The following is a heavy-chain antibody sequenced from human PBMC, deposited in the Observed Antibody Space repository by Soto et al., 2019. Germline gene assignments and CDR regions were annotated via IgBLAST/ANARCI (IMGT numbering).Heavy chain of an antibody. D-gene: IGHD3-9*01. Sequence: AASVKVSCKASGYTFTSYAMHWVRQAPGQRLEWMGWINAGNGNTKYSQKFQGRVTITRDTSASTAYMELSSLRSEDTAVYYCARASSDYDILTGSYTPTADYMDVWGKGTTVTVSS. J-gene: IGHJ6*03. V-gene: IGHV1-3*01. CDR2: INAGNGNT. CDR1: GYTFTSYA. CDR3: ARASSDYDILTGSYTPTADYMDV.